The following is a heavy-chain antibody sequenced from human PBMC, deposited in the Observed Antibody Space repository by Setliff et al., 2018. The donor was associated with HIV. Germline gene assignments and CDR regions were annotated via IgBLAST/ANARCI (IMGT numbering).Heavy chain of an antibody. J-gene: IGHJ4*02. D-gene: IGHD1-1*01. CDR1: GGSISDTRYY. V-gene: IGHV4-39*01. CDR2: ILYGGTT. CDR3: ARPQLGLGGGSHFDY. Sequence: PSETLSLTCTVSGGSISDTRYYWGWVRQPPGKGLEWIGNILYGGTTFYNPSLRSRVTVSIDTTKTRFSLKMSSVTAADTAVYYCARPQLGLGGGSHFDYWGQGILVTVSS.